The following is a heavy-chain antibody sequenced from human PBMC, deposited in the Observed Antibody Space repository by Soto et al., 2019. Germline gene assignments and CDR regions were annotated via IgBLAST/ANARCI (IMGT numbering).Heavy chain of an antibody. CDR2: IIPIFGTA. Sequence: QVQLVQSGAEVKKPGSSVKVSCKASGGTFSSYAISWVRQAPGQGLEWMGGIIPIFGTANYAQKFQGRVTMTADESTSTAYMELSSLRSEDTAVYYCARGRCSGGSCQLNTTAWGQGTLVTVSS. CDR1: GGTFSSYA. D-gene: IGHD2-15*01. CDR3: ARGRCSGGSCQLNTTA. V-gene: IGHV1-69*12. J-gene: IGHJ4*02.